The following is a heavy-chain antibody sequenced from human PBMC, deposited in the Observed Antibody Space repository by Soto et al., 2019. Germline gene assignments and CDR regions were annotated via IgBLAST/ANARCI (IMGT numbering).Heavy chain of an antibody. J-gene: IGHJ1*01. CDR1: GDSISTSSYY. D-gene: IGHD1-26*01. CDR3: ARLAYSGYLQT. CDR2: IYYSGAT. V-gene: IGHV4-39*02. Sequence: SETLSLTCDVSGDSISTSSYYRGWIRQPPGKGLEWIASIYYSGATYYNPSLQSRVTISVDTSNNRFSLTLSSLTAADTAVYFCARLAYSGYLQTWGQGSLVTVS.